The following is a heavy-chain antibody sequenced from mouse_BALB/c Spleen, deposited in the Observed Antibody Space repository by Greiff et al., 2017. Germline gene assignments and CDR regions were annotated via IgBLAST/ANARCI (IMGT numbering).Heavy chain of an antibody. CDR2: IDPENGDT. D-gene: IGHD2-4*01. V-gene: IGHV14-4*02. CDR3: MITRDYAMDY. CDR1: GFNITDYY. J-gene: IGHJ4*01. Sequence: VQLKQSGAELVRSGASVKLSCTASGFNITDYYMHWVKQRPEQGLEWIGWIDPENGDTEYAPKFQGKATMTADTSSNTAYLQLSSLTSEDTAVYYCMITRDYAMDYWGQGTSVTVSS.